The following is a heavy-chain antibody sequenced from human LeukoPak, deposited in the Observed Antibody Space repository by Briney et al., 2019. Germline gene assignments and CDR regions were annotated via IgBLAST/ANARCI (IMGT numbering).Heavy chain of an antibody. Sequence: GGSLSLSCAASGFTFNTYWMTWVRQAPGKGLEWVANIKQDGSEKYYVDSLKGRFTISRDNAKNSLYLQMNSLRAEDTAVYYCAREEWWFDSWGQGTLVTVSS. J-gene: IGHJ5*01. V-gene: IGHV3-7*01. D-gene: IGHD2-8*01. CDR1: GFTFNTYW. CDR2: IKQDGSEK. CDR3: AREEWWFDS.